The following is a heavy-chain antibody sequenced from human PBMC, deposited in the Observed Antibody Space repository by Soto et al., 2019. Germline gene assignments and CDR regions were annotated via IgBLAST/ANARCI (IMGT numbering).Heavy chain of an antibody. CDR1: GFTFTNAW. V-gene: IGHV3-15*07. CDR2: IKSKTEGGTI. Sequence: EVQVVESGGGLVKPGGSLRLSCAASGFTFTNAWMNWVRQAPGKGLEWVGHIKSKTEGGTIDYAAPVKGRFTISRDDSKNTLYLQMNSLKTEDTAVFYCTTTIKSGSPGYWGQGTLVSVSS. CDR3: TTTIKSGSPGY. J-gene: IGHJ4*02. D-gene: IGHD1-26*01.